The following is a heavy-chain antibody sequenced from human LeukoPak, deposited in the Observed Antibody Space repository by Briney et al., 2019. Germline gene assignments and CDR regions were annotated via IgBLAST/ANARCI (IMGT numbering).Heavy chain of an antibody. Sequence: SGPTLVNPTQTLTLTCTFSGFSLNTRGVGVGWIRQPPGRALEWLALIYWDDDRRYSPSLNSRLTTTKDTSKNQVVLTMTNMDPVDTATYFCAHRKNYYDSSVFDNWGQGTLVTVSS. V-gene: IGHV2-5*02. J-gene: IGHJ4*02. D-gene: IGHD3-22*01. CDR3: AHRKNYYDSSVFDN. CDR2: IYWDDDR. CDR1: GFSLNTRGVG.